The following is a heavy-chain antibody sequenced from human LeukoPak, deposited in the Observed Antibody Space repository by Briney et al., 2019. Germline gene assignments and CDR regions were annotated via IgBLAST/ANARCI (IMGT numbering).Heavy chain of an antibody. CDR3: AREGYSSSWSYYYYYMDV. V-gene: IGHV3-30*04. J-gene: IGHJ6*03. Sequence: GGSLRLSCAASGFTFSSYAMLWVRQAPGKGLEWVAVISYDGSNKYYADSVKGRFTISRDNSKNTLYLQMNSLRAEDTAVYYCAREGYSSSWSYYYYYMDVWGKGTTVTVSS. CDR1: GFTFSSYA. D-gene: IGHD6-13*01. CDR2: ISYDGSNK.